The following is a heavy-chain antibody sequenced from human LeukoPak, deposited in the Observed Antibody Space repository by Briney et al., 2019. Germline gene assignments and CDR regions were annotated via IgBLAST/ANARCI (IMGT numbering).Heavy chain of an antibody. J-gene: IGHJ5*02. D-gene: IGHD3-22*01. Sequence: GESLKISCKGSEYSFTSYWIGWVRQMPGKGLEWMGIIFPGSSDIRYSPSFQGHVTISADKSITTAYLQWSSLKASDTAMYYCARHPYYYDNSGYLDLWGQGTLVTVSS. V-gene: IGHV5-51*01. CDR1: EYSFTSYW. CDR2: IFPGSSDI. CDR3: ARHPYYYDNSGYLDL.